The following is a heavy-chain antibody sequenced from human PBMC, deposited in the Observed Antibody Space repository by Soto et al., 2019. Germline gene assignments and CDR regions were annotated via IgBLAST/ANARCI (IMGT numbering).Heavy chain of an antibody. CDR1: GGSISSSPYY. V-gene: IGHV4-39*01. CDR2: IHYSGTT. D-gene: IGHD3-22*01. Sequence: SETLSLTCTVSGGSISSSPYYWGWIRQPPGRGLEWIGSIHYSGTTYYNPSLKSRVTTSVDVSKNQFSLKLSSVTAADTAVYYCARHGNMYYSDSSGYYPWGQGTLVTVSS. J-gene: IGHJ5*02. CDR3: ARHGNMYYSDSSGYYP.